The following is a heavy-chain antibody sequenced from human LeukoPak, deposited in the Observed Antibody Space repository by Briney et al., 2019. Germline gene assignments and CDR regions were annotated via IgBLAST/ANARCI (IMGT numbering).Heavy chain of an antibody. CDR1: GFTASSNF. J-gene: IGHJ4*02. CDR3: ARGHADYSGSWYGRFDY. CDR2: IYSGSNT. Sequence: GGSLRLSCAASGFTASSNFLSWVRQAPGKGLEWVSVIYSGSNTYYADSVKGRFTISRDNSKNTVYLQMNSLSAEDTAVYYCARGHADYSGSWYGRFDYWGQGTLVIVSS. D-gene: IGHD6-13*01. V-gene: IGHV3-53*01.